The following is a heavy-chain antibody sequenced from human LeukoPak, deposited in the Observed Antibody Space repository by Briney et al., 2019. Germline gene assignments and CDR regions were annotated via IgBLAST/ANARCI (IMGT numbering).Heavy chain of an antibody. D-gene: IGHD4-11*01. CDR1: GFTFSIYS. CDR3: AKNDYSSYGWFDP. Sequence: PGGSLRLSCAVSGFTFSIYSMNWVRQAPGKGLGWVSFISSSSSYISYADSVKGRFTISRDNAKNSLYLQMNSLRAEDTAVYYCAKNDYSSYGWFDPWGQGTLVTVSS. CDR2: ISSSSSYI. V-gene: IGHV3-21*01. J-gene: IGHJ5*02.